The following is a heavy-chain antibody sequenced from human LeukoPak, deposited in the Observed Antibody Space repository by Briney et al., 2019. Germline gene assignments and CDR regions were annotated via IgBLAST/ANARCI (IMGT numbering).Heavy chain of an antibody. CDR1: GGSFSSYY. Sequence: PSETLSLTCAVYGGSFSSYYWSWIRQPPGKGLEWIGEINHSGSTNYNPSLKSRVTISVDTSKNQFSLKLSSVTAADTAVYYCARGFVKYQQPVGYWGQGTLVTVSS. CDR2: INHSGST. V-gene: IGHV4-34*01. J-gene: IGHJ4*02. D-gene: IGHD2-2*01. CDR3: ARGFVKYQQPVGY.